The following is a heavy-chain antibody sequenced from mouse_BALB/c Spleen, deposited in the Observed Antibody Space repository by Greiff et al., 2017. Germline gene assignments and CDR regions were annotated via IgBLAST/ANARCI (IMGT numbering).Heavy chain of an antibody. CDR3: AGANWAYAMDY. J-gene: IGHJ4*01. CDR2: IDPSDSET. CDR1: GYTFTSYW. V-gene: IGHV1-69*02. D-gene: IGHD4-1*01. Sequence: VQLQQPGAELVKPGAPVKLSCKASGYTFTSYWMNWVKQRPGRGLEWIGRIDPSDSETHYNQKFKDKATLTVDKSSSTAYIQLSSLTSEDSAVYYCAGANWAYAMDYWGQGTSVTVSS.